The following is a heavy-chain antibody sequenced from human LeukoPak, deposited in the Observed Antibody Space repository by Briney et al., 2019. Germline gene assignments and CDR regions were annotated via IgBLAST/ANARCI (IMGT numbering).Heavy chain of an antibody. CDR2: ISGSGGST. D-gene: IGHD3-16*01. V-gene: IGHV3-23*01. Sequence: GRSLRLSCAASGFTFSSYAMSWVRQAPGKGMEWVSAISGSGGSTYYADSVKGRFTISRDNSKNTMYLPMYSLRAEDTAVYYCAKDLRYVWGRDYWGQGTLVTVSS. CDR3: AKDLRYVWGRDY. J-gene: IGHJ4*02. CDR1: GFTFSSYA.